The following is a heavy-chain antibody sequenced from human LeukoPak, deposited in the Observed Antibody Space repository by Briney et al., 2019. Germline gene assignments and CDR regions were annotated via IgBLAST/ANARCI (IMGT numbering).Heavy chain of an antibody. V-gene: IGHV3-21*01. CDR3: ARDTNYYDSTGHQDY. Sequence: GGSLRLSCAASGFTFSSYSMDWVRQAPGKGLEWVSSISSSSSYIYYADSVKGRFTISRDNAKNSLSLQMSSLRAEDTAVYYCARDTNYYDSTGHQDYWSQGTLVTVSS. J-gene: IGHJ4*02. D-gene: IGHD3-22*01. CDR1: GFTFSSYS. CDR2: ISSSSSYI.